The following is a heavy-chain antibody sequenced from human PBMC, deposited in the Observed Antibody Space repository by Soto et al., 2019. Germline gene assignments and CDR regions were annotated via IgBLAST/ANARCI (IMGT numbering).Heavy chain of an antibody. CDR3: ARDHTNDAFDI. CDR1: GFTFSSYW. J-gene: IGHJ3*02. CDR2: IKQDGSEK. D-gene: IGHD3-3*01. V-gene: IGHV3-7*01. Sequence: GGSLRLSCAASGFTFSSYWMGWVRQAPGKGLEWVANIKQDGSEKYYVDSVKGRFTISRDNAKNSLYLQMNSLRAEDTAVYYCARDHTNDAFDIWGQGTMVTVSS.